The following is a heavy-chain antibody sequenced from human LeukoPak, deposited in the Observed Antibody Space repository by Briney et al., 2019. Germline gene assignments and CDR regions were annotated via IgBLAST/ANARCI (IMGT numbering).Heavy chain of an antibody. D-gene: IGHD3-16*01. CDR1: GFTFSNYA. V-gene: IGHV3-23*01. CDR3: AKGGRGLKWFDA. J-gene: IGHJ5*02. CDR2: ISGSGDNT. Sequence: GGSLILSCAASGFTFSNYAMNWVRQAPGKGLEWVSGISGSGDNTYYADSVKGRFTISRDNSKNTLYLQMNSLRAEDTAVYYCAKGGRGLKWFDAWGQGTLVTVSS.